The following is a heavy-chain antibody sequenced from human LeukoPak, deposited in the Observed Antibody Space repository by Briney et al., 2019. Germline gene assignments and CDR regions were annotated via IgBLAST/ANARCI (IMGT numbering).Heavy chain of an antibody. CDR1: GYSFSSFG. Sequence: EASVKVSCKASGYSFSSFGIGWVRQAPGQGLEWMGWISAYNGNTNYAQKLQGRVTMTTDTSTSTAYMELRSLRSDDTAVYYCARLRGSGSYYYYGMDVWGQGTTVTVSS. J-gene: IGHJ6*02. D-gene: IGHD3-10*01. V-gene: IGHV1-18*01. CDR3: ARLRGSGSYYYYGMDV. CDR2: ISAYNGNT.